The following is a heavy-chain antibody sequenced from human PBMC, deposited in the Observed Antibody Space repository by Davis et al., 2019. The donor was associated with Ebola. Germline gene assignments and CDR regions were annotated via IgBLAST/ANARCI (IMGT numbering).Heavy chain of an antibody. CDR2: INPNSGGT. Sequence: ASVKVSCKASGYTFTGYYMHWVRQAPGQGLEWMGWINPNSGGTNYAQKFQGWVTMTRDTSISTAYMELSRLRSDDTAVYYCARAPVAARGSNWFDPWGQGTLVTVSS. J-gene: IGHJ5*02. D-gene: IGHD2-15*01. CDR1: GYTFTGYY. V-gene: IGHV1-2*04. CDR3: ARAPVAARGSNWFDP.